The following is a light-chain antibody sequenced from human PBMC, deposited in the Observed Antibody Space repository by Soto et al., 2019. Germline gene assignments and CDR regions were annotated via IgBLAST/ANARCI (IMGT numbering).Light chain of an antibody. CDR3: QQSDTLPIT. CDR1: QGINTW. CDR2: SAS. V-gene: IGKV1-12*01. Sequence: DIPMTQSPSSVSAFVGDRVTITCRASQGINTWLAWYQQKPGKAPKLLMYSASILHTGVSSRFTGGGSGTEFTLTINSLQPEDFATYYCQQSDTLPITFGGGTKV. J-gene: IGKJ4*01.